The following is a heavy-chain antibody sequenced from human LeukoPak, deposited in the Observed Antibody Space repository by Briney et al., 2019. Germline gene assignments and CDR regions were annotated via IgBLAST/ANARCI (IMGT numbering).Heavy chain of an antibody. CDR3: ARGTSIAAPSY. V-gene: IGHV3-66*01. Sequence: GGSLRLSCAASGFTVSSNYMSWVRQAPGKGLEWVSVIYSGGGTYHADSVKGRFTISRDNSKNTLSLQMSSLRAEDTAVYYCARGTSIAAPSYWGLGTLVTVSS. CDR2: IYSGGGT. CDR1: GFTVSSNY. J-gene: IGHJ4*02. D-gene: IGHD6-6*01.